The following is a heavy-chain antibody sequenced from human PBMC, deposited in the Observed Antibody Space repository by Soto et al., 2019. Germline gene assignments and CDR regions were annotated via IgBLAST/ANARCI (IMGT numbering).Heavy chain of an antibody. CDR2: ISGSGGST. D-gene: IGHD3-10*01. V-gene: IGHV3-23*01. CDR1: GFTFSSYA. J-gene: IGHJ4*02. CDR3: AKDSWDYYGSGSYYQFDY. Sequence: PGGSLRLSCAASGFTFSSYAMSWVRQAPGKGLEWVSAISGSGGSTYYADSVKGRFTISRDNSKNTLYLQMNSLRAEDTAVYYCAKDSWDYYGSGSYYQFDYWGQGTLVTVSS.